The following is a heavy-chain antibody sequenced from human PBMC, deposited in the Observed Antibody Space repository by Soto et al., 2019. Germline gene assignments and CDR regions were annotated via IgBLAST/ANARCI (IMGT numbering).Heavy chain of an antibody. CDR1: GFTFSSYG. CDR2: IWYDGSNK. V-gene: IGHV3-33*01. Sequence: QVQLVESGGGVVQPGRSLRLSCAASGFTFSSYGMHWVRQAPGKGLEWEAVIWYDGSNKYYAYSVKGRFTISRDNSKNTLYLQMNSLRAEDTAVYYCARDPGYYDILTGYSSHFDYWGQGTLVTVSS. D-gene: IGHD3-9*01. CDR3: ARDPGYYDILTGYSSHFDY. J-gene: IGHJ4*02.